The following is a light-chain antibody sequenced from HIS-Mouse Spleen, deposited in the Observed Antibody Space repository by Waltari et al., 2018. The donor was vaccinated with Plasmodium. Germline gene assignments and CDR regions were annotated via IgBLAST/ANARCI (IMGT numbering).Light chain of an antibody. Sequence: SYELTQPPSVSVSPGQTARTNFSGYPLPKQYAYLYQQKSGQAPVLVIYEDSKRPAGIPERFSGSSSGTMATLTISGAQVEDEADYYCYSTDSSGNHRVFGGGTKLTVL. J-gene: IGLJ3*02. CDR3: YSTDSSGNHRV. V-gene: IGLV3-10*01. CDR2: EDS. CDR1: PLPKQY.